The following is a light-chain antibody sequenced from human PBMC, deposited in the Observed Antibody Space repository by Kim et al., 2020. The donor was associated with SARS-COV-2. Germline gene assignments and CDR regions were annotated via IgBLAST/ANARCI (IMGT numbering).Light chain of an antibody. J-gene: IGKJ1*01. V-gene: IGKV3D-15*01. CDR1: QSISSN. Sequence: EIVMTQSPATLSVSPGETATLSCRVSQSISSNLAWYQQNPGQAPRLLIYRAATRATGIPDRFSGSGSGTDFTLTISSLQSEDFAVYYCQKYGNLARGTFGQGTKVDIK. CDR2: RAA. CDR3: QKYGNLARGT.